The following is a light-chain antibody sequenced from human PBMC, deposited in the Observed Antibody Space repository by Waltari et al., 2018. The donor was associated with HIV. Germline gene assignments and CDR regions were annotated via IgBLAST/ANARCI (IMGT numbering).Light chain of an antibody. V-gene: IGLV1-44*01. CDR1: SSNIGSKT. CDR2: SNN. CDR3: AAWDDSLNGRNWV. Sequence: QSVLTQPPSASGTPGQRITISRSGGSSNIGSKTVNWYQKLPGTAPKLLIYSNNQRPSGVPDRFSGSKSGTSASLAISGLQAEDEADYYCAAWDDSLNGRNWVFGGGTKLTVL. J-gene: IGLJ3*02.